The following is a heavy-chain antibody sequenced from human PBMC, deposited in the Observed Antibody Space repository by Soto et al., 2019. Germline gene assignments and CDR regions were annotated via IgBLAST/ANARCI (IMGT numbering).Heavy chain of an antibody. D-gene: IGHD3-16*02. V-gene: IGHV1-69*13. CDR3: EAEMTFGKLSVV. Sequence: SVKVSFKACRDPHTNYVTSLVRQAPGQGLEWMGGIFPKFGTTYSAQKLQDRLTITADESTSTVYMQLSSLRVDDTAVYYCEAEMTFGKLSVVWGQGTTVTVSS. CDR2: IFPKFGTT. CDR1: RDPHTNYV. J-gene: IGHJ6*02.